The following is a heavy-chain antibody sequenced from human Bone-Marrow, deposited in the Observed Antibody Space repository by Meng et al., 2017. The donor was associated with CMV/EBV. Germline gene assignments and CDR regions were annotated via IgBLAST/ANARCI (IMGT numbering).Heavy chain of an antibody. J-gene: IGHJ6*02. V-gene: IGHV3-30*04. CDR2: ISYDGTNK. D-gene: IGHD4-23*01. CDR3: ARRYGGNSYYYGMDV. CDR1: AFTFSGYT. Sequence: GESLKISCEASAFTFSGYTMHWVRQAPGKGLEGVAVISYDGTNKYYAVSVKGRFTISRDNSKNTLYLQMNSLRAEDTAVYYCARRYGGNSYYYGMDVWGQGTTVTVSS.